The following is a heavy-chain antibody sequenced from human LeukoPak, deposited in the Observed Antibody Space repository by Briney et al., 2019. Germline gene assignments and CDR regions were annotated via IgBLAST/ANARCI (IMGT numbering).Heavy chain of an antibody. V-gene: IGHV3-23*01. D-gene: IGHD6-19*01. CDR3: AKEGARGEAVAGTEWFDP. CDR1: GFTFSSYW. CDR2: ISGSGGSA. J-gene: IGHJ5*02. Sequence: QPGGSLRLSCAASGFTFSSYWMHWVRQAPGKGLEWDSAISGSGGSAYYADSVRGRFTISRDNSKNTLYLQMKSLRAEDTAVYYCAKEGARGEAVAGTEWFDPWGQGTLVTVPS.